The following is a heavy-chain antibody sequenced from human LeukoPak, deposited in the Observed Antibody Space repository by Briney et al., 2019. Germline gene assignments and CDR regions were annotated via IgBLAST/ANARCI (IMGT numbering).Heavy chain of an antibody. CDR2: IYYSGGT. V-gene: IGHV4-39*01. J-gene: IGHJ6*02. CDR1: GGSISSSRHY. CDR3: ARRVVPAATDYYYGMDV. D-gene: IGHD2-2*01. Sequence: SETLSLTCTVSGGSISSSRHYWGWIRQPPGKALEWIGSIYYSGGTYYDPSLKSRVTISVDTSKNQFSLKLSSVTAADTAVYYCARRVVPAATDYYYGMDVWGQGTTVTVSS.